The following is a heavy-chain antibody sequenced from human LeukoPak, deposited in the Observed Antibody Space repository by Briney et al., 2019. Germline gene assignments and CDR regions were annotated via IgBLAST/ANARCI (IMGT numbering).Heavy chain of an antibody. CDR1: GFSFSGYW. CDR3: AGRGSTGY. J-gene: IGHJ4*02. V-gene: IGHV3-7*03. D-gene: IGHD1-14*01. Sequence: GGSLRLSCAASGFSFSGYWMTWVRQAPGKGLEWVANIKEDGSEKYYADFVKGRFTISRDNAKNSLDLQMNSLGAEDTAVYYCAGRGSTGYWGQGTLVTVSS. CDR2: IKEDGSEK.